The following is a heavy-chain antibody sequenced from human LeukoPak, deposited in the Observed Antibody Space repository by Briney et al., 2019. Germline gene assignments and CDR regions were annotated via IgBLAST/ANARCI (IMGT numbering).Heavy chain of an antibody. D-gene: IGHD3-10*01. V-gene: IGHV3-23*01. Sequence: GGSLRLSCAASGFTFSSYAMSWVRQAPGEGLEWVSAISGSGGSTYYADSVKGRFTISRDNSKNTLYLQMNSLRAEDTAVYYCANHPITMVRGVAYYYGMDVWGQGTTVTVSS. CDR3: ANHPITMVRGVAYYYGMDV. CDR1: GFTFSSYA. CDR2: ISGSGGST. J-gene: IGHJ6*02.